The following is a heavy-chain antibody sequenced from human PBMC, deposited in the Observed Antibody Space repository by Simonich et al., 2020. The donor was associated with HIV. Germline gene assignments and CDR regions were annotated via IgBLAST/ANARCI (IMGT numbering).Heavy chain of an antibody. J-gene: IGHJ4*02. CDR1: GFTFSSYA. V-gene: IGHV3-30*07. CDR2: KSYDVSNK. CDR3: ASGGSISSVWADDY. D-gene: IGHD3-16*01. Sequence: QVQLVESGGGVVQPGRSLRLSCAASGFTFSSYAMHWVRQAPGKGLACVAVKSYDVSNKYYADSVKGRFTISRDNSKNTLYLQMNSLRAEDTAVYYCASGGSISSVWADDYWGQGTLVTVSS.